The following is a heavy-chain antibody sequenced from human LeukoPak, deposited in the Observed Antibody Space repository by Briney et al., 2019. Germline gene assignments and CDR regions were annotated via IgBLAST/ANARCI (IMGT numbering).Heavy chain of an antibody. V-gene: IGHV4-38-2*02. CDR1: GYSISSGYY. CDR2: IYHSGSA. D-gene: IGHD2-15*01. Sequence: SETLSLTCTVSGYSISSGYYWGWIRQPPGKGLEWIGSIYHSGSAYYNPSLKSRVTISVDTSKNQFSLKLGSVTAADTAVYYCARRDCGGGSCYYFDYWGQGTLVTVSS. CDR3: ARRDCGGGSCYYFDY. J-gene: IGHJ4*02.